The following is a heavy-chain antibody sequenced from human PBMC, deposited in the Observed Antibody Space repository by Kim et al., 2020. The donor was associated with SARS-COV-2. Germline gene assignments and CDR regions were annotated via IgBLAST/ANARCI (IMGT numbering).Heavy chain of an antibody. J-gene: IGHJ4*02. Sequence: YSPAFQDQVTMSAEQSISTAYLQWSSLKASDTAMYYCARGNGYSYGYDYWGQGTLVTVSS. CDR3: ARGNGYSYGYDY. D-gene: IGHD5-18*01. V-gene: IGHV5-51*01.